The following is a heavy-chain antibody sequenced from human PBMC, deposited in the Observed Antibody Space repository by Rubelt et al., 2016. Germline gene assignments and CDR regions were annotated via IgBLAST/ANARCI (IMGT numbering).Heavy chain of an antibody. D-gene: IGHD2-21*01. CDR1: GFTFSSHA. CDR2: ISRNSSTI. Sequence: VQLVESGGGVVQPGRSLRLSCAASGFTFSSHAMNWVRQAPGKGLEWVSYISRNSSTIYYADSVKCRFTISRDNAKNSIYLQMNTLRAEETAVYYCARRGCDTTDWRGCAFDIWGRGTMVTVSS. CDR3: ARRGCDTTDWRGCAFDI. J-gene: IGHJ3*02. V-gene: IGHV3-48*04.